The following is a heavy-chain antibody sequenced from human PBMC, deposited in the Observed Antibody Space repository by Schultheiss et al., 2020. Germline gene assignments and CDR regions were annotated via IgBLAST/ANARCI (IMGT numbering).Heavy chain of an antibody. Sequence: SETLSLTCTVSGGSISSGGYYWSWIRQHPGKGLEWNVYIYYSGSTYYNPSLKSRVTISIDTSNNQFSLKLTSVTAADTAVYYCARRGYSRIDYWCQGTLVTVAS. CDR3: ARRGYSRIDY. V-gene: IGHV4-31*03. D-gene: IGHD1-1*01. CDR1: GGSISSGGYY. J-gene: IGHJ4*02. CDR2: IYYSGST.